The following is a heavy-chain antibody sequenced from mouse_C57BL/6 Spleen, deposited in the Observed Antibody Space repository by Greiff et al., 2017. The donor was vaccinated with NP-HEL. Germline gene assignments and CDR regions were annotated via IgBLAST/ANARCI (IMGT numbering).Heavy chain of an antibody. CDR3: ARKDGSSSMDY. Sequence: VPLPPPGAELVTPGASVKMSCKASGYTFTIYWITWVKQRPGQGLEWIGDIYPGMGSTNYNEKFKSQATLTVDTSSSTAYMQRSSLTSEDSAVYYCARKDGSSSMDYWGQGTSVTVSS. CDR1: GYTFTIYW. V-gene: IGHV1-55*01. D-gene: IGHD1-1*01. J-gene: IGHJ4*01. CDR2: IYPGMGST.